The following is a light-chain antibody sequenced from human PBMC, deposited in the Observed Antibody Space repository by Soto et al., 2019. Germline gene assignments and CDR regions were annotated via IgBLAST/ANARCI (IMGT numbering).Light chain of an antibody. CDR1: QSLLYNNTYNY. CDR3: MQALQSLT. J-gene: IGKJ5*01. V-gene: IGKV2-28*01. CDR2: FVS. Sequence: EIVMTQSPLTLPVTPVEPASISCRSSQSLLYNNTYNYLDWYVQKPGQSPQLLIYFVSNRASGVPDRFSGSGSGTDFTLKINRVEAEDVGAYYCMQALQSLTFGQGTRLE.